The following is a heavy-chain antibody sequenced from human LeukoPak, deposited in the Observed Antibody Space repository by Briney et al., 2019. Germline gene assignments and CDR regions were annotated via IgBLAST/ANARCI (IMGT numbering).Heavy chain of an antibody. CDR3: AKRPRWLHQTHDAFDI. V-gene: IGHV3-23*01. CDR2: ISGSGGST. J-gene: IGHJ3*02. CDR1: GFTFSSYA. Sequence: GGSLRLSCAASGFTFSSYAMSWVRQAPGKGLEWVSAISGSGGSTYYADSVKGRFTISRDNSKNTLYLQMNSLRAEDTAVYYCAKRPRWLHQTHDAFDIWGQGTMVTVSS. D-gene: IGHD5-24*01.